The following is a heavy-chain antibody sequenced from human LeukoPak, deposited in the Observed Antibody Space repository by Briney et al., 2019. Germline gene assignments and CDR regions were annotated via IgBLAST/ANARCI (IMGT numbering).Heavy chain of an antibody. CDR3: ARPNCSGGSCYGGDFDY. V-gene: IGHV4-31*03. J-gene: IGHJ4*02. D-gene: IGHD2-15*01. Sequence: PSETLSLTCTVSGGSISSGGYYWSWIRQHPGKGLEWIGYIYYSGSTYYNPSLKSRVTISVDTSKNQFSLKLSSVTAADTAVYYCARPNCSGGSCYGGDFDYWGQGTLVTVSS. CDR2: IYYSGST. CDR1: GGSISSGGYY.